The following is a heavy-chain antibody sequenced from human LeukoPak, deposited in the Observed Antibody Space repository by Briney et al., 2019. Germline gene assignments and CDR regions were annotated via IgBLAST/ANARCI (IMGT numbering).Heavy chain of an antibody. CDR1: GYTFTSYG. J-gene: IGHJ4*02. Sequence: ASVKVSCKASGYTFTSYGISCVREAPGQGLEWMGWISAYNGNTNYAQKLQGRVTMTTDTSTSTAYMELRSLRSDDTAVYYCARARWGYPKGLIDYWGQGTLVTVSS. CDR2: ISAYNGNT. V-gene: IGHV1-18*01. D-gene: IGHD5-18*01. CDR3: ARARWGYPKGLIDY.